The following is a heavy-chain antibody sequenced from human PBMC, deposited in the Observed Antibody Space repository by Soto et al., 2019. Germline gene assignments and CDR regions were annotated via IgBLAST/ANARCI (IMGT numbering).Heavy chain of an antibody. Sequence: GGSLRLSCAASGFTFDDYAMHWVRQAPGKGLEWVSGISWNSGSIGYADSVKGRFTISRDNAKNSLYLQMNSLRAEDTALYYCAKGVVATIRGDYFDYWGQGTLVTVSS. J-gene: IGHJ4*02. CDR3: AKGVVATIRGDYFDY. CDR1: GFTFDDYA. V-gene: IGHV3-9*01. D-gene: IGHD5-12*01. CDR2: ISWNSGSI.